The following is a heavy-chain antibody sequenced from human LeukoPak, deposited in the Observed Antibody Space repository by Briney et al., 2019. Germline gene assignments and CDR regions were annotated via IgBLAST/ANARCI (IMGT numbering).Heavy chain of an antibody. CDR2: IFPSGGEI. CDR1: GSTFSTFA. V-gene: IGHV3-23*01. Sequence: GGSLRLSCAASGSTFSTFAMIWVRQPPGKGLEWVSSIFPSGGEIHYADSVRGRFTISRDNSKSTLSLQMNSLRAEDTAIYYCATYRQVLLPLESWGQGTLVTVSS. CDR3: ATYRQVLLPLES. D-gene: IGHD2-8*02. J-gene: IGHJ4*02.